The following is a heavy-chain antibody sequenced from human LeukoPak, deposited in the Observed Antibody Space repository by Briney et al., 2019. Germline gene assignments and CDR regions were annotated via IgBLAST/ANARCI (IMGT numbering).Heavy chain of an antibody. Sequence: ESGPTLVKPTQTLTLTCTFSGFSLSTSGLSVGWIRQPSGKALEWLALIYWDDDKRYSPSLKSKLTITKDTSKNQVVLTMTNMDPVDTATYYCAHSNSARYPLYFQNWGQGTLVTVSS. CDR2: IYWDDDK. CDR3: AHSNSARYPLYFQN. CDR1: GFSLSTSGLS. V-gene: IGHV2-5*02. J-gene: IGHJ1*01. D-gene: IGHD1-26*01.